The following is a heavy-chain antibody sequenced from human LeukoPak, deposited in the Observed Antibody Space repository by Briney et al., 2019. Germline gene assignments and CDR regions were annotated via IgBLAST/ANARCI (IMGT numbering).Heavy chain of an antibody. CDR2: VYYSGST. D-gene: IGHD6-13*01. CDR3: ARLGYSVSWTDC. V-gene: IGHV4-39*01. Sequence: SETLSLTCTVSGGSISSTSHYWGWIRQPPGKGLEWIGSVYYSGSTYYNPSLKRRVTISVATSKNQFSLRLSSVTATDMAVYFCARLGYSVSWTDCWGQGILVTASS. CDR1: GGSISSTSHY. J-gene: IGHJ4*02.